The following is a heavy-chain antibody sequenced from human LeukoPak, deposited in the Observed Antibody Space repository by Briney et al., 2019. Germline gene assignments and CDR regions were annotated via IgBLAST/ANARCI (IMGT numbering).Heavy chain of an antibody. V-gene: IGHV3-23*01. CDR3: AKGGYCSGGSCHPSYMDV. CDR1: GFTFSSYA. Sequence: PGGSLRLSCAASGFTFSSYAMSWVRQAPGKGLEWVSAISGSGGSTYYADSVKGRFTISRDNSKNTLYLQMNSLRAEDTAVYYCAKGGYCSGGSCHPSYMDVWGKGTTVTVSS. CDR2: ISGSGGST. J-gene: IGHJ6*03. D-gene: IGHD2-15*01.